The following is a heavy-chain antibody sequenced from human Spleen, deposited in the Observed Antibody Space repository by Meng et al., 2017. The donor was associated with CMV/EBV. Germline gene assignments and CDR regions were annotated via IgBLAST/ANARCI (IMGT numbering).Heavy chain of an antibody. D-gene: IGHD3-10*01. CDR2: INHSGST. V-gene: IGHV4-34*01. CDR1: GGSFSGYY. CDR3: ATMVRGAHLDV. J-gene: IGHJ6*02. Sequence: SETLSLTCAVYGGSFSGYYWSWIRQPPGKGLEWIGEINHSGSTNYNPSLKSRVTISVDTSKTQFSLKLSSVTAADTAVYYCATMVRGAHLDVWGQGTTVTVSS.